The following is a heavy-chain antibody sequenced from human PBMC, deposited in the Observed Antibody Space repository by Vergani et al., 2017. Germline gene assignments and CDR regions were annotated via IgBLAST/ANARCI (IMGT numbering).Heavy chain of an antibody. V-gene: IGHV7-4-1*02. Sequence: QVQLVQSGSEVKKPGDSVKVSCRASGYTFTNYALNWVRQAPGQGLEWLGWINSNSGNPTYAQGFKGSFVFSLDSSVSTSYLQINSLQPEDTAVYYCVRTLSGCCTGGSCYSGWFDPWGQGTLVTVSS. D-gene: IGHD2-15*01. CDR3: VRTLSGCCTGGSCYSGWFDP. J-gene: IGHJ5*01. CDR1: GYTFTNYA. CDR2: INSNSGNP.